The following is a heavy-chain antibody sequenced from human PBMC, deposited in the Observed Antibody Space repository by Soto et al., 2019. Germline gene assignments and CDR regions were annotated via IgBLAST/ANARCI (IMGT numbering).Heavy chain of an antibody. CDR2: IIPIFGTA. Sequence: ASVKVSCKASGGTFSSYASSWVRQAPGQVLEWMGGIIPIFGTANYAQKFQGRVTITADESTSTAYMELRSLRSEDTAVYYCARLIVGATTDYYYGMDVWGQGTTVTVSS. CDR3: ARLIVGATTDYYYGMDV. J-gene: IGHJ6*02. D-gene: IGHD1-26*01. V-gene: IGHV1-69*13. CDR1: GGTFSSYA.